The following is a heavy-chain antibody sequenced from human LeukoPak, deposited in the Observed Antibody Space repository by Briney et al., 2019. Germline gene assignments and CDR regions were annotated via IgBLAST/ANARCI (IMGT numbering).Heavy chain of an antibody. V-gene: IGHV4-38-2*01. CDR1: GHSISSGYY. D-gene: IGHD2-2*02. J-gene: IGHJ3*02. CDR3: ARPRRYCSSTSCYTGAFDI. Sequence: PSQTLSLTCAVSGHSISSGYYWGWIRQPPGKGLEGFGGIYHSGSTYYNPSLKSRVTISVDTSNNQFSLKLSSVAAADTAVYYCARPRRYCSSTSCYTGAFDIWGQGTMVTVSS. CDR2: IYHSGST.